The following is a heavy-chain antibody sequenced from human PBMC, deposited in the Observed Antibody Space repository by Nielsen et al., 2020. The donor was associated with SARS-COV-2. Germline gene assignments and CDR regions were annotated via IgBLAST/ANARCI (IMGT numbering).Heavy chain of an antibody. J-gene: IGHJ4*02. Sequence: GESLKISCAASGFTFSSYGMHWVRQAPGKGLEWVAVISYDGSNKYYADSVKGRFTISRDNSKNTLYLQMNSLRAEDTAVYYCARFRMITFGGVIVIPSPGDYWGQGTLVTVSS. V-gene: IGHV3-33*05. D-gene: IGHD3-16*02. CDR2: ISYDGSNK. CDR3: ARFRMITFGGVIVIPSPGDY. CDR1: GFTFSSYG.